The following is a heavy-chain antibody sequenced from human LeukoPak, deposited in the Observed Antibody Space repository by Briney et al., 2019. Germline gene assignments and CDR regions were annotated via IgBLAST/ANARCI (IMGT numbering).Heavy chain of an antibody. CDR3: AKSLYCGDDCF. D-gene: IGHD2-21*02. V-gene: IGHV4-34*01. Sequence: SETLSLTCAVSGGSFNYYWSWIRQPPGKGLEWIGEINDTGITKYNPSLKSRVSISVDTSKNQFSLKLTSVTAADTAIYYCAKSLYCGDDCFWGPGTMVTVSS. J-gene: IGHJ3*01. CDR2: INDTGIT. CDR1: GGSFNYY.